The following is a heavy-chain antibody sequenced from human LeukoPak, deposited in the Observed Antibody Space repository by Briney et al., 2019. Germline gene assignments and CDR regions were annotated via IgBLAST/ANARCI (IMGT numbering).Heavy chain of an antibody. V-gene: IGHV4-59*01. D-gene: IGHD3-10*01. J-gene: IGHJ5*02. CDR3: ARDYYGSGSYHWFDP. CDR2: IYYSGST. Sequence: PSETLSLTCTVSGGSISSYYWSWIRQPPGKGLEWIGYIYYSGSTNYNPSLKSRVTISVDTSKNQFSLELSSVTAADTAVYYCARDYYGSGSYHWFDPWGQGTLVTVSS. CDR1: GGSISSYY.